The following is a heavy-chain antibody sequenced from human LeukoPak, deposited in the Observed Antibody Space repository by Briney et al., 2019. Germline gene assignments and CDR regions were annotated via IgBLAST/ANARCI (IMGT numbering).Heavy chain of an antibody. CDR3: ARDPRGYDTGGYHFDY. Sequence: ASEKVSCKASGYTFTGYYMHWVRQAPGQGLEWMGWINPKSGCTNYAQKFQGRVTMTRDTSISTAYMELSRLRSDDTAIYYCARDPRGYDTGGYHFDYWGQGTLVTVSS. J-gene: IGHJ4*02. CDR1: GYTFTGYY. CDR2: INPKSGCT. V-gene: IGHV1-2*02. D-gene: IGHD3-22*01.